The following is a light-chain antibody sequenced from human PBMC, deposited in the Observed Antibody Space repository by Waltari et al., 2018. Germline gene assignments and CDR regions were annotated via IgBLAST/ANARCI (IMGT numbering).Light chain of an antibody. CDR3: QTGGHGTWV. CDR2: VKSDGSH. Sequence: QLVLTQSPSASASLGASVKLTCTLSSGHSTNIIAWLQQQPEKGPRFLMNVKSDGSHNRGVGIPDRFSGSSSGAERYRTISSLQSEDEADYYCQTGGHGTWVFGGGTRLTVL. J-gene: IGLJ3*02. V-gene: IGLV4-69*01. CDR1: SGHSTNI.